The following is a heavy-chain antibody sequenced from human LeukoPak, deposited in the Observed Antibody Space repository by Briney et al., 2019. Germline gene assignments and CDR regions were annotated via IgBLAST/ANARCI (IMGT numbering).Heavy chain of an antibody. Sequence: GRSQRLSCAASGFTFSTYGMHWLRQAPGKALEGLAVIWSDGSEKYYADSVKGRFTISRDNSKNTLYLQMNSLRAEDTAVYYCARDPFPLHRAQTWFDPWGQGTLVTVSS. CDR1: GFTFSTYG. CDR2: IWSDGSEK. V-gene: IGHV3-33*01. J-gene: IGHJ5*02. CDR3: ARDPFPLHRAQTWFDP. D-gene: IGHD2/OR15-2a*01.